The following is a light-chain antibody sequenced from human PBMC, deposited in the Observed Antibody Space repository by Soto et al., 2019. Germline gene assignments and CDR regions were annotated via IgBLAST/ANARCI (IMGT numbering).Light chain of an antibody. J-gene: IGKJ5*01. CDR1: QSVSSTH. CDR2: GAF. CDR3: QQYTSSPLT. Sequence: EIVLTQSPGTLSLSPGERATLSCRASQSVSSTHLAWYRQKAGQAPRLLIYGAFSRATGIPDRFSGSGSGTDYTLTTSRLKTEDVAVYYCQQYTSSPLTFGQGTQVESK. V-gene: IGKV3-20*01.